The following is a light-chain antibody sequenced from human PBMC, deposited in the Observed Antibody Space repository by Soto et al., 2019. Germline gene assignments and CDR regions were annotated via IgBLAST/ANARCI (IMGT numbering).Light chain of an antibody. J-gene: IGLJ1*01. CDR1: SSDVGNYNL. CDR3: CSYAVSSTHYV. V-gene: IGLV2-23*02. CDR2: EVS. Sequence: QSALTQPASVSGSPGQSITISCTGTSSDVGNYNLVSWYQQHPGKAPKLMIYEVSKRPSGVSNRFSGSKSGNTASLTISGLQTEDEADYYCCSYAVSSTHYVFGTATKLTVL.